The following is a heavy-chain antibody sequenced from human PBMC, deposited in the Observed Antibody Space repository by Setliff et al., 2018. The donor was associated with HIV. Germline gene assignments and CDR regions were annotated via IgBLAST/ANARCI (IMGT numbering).Heavy chain of an antibody. D-gene: IGHD2-15*01. V-gene: IGHV4-61*05. J-gene: IGHJ6*03. CDR2: IYSSETT. CDR1: GGSISSSSYY. CDR3: ARVVAATHYYYYYMDV. Sequence: SETLSLTCTVSGGSISSSSYYWSWIRQPPGKGLEWIGYIYSSETTNYNPSLKSRVTISLDTSNNHFSLKLRSVTATDTAVYYCARVVAATHYYYYYMDVWGKGTTVTVSS.